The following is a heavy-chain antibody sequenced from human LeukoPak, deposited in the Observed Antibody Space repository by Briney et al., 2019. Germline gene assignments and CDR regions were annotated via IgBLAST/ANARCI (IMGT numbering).Heavy chain of an antibody. Sequence: GASVKVSCKASGYTFTSYDINWVRQAPGGGLEWMGWINTYNGHTDYAQRLQDRVTMTTDTSTSTAYMELRSLRSDDTAMYYCAREDLCGGNVYRCGGSDNWGQGTLVTVSS. D-gene: IGHD4-23*01. CDR2: INTYNGHT. CDR3: AREDLCGGNVYRCGGSDN. CDR1: GYTFTSYD. V-gene: IGHV1-18*01. J-gene: IGHJ4*02.